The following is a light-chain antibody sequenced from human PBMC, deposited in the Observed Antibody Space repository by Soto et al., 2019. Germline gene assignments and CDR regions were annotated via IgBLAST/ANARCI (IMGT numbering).Light chain of an antibody. CDR2: AAS. J-gene: IGKJ3*01. CDR3: KQSYSTPPT. Sequence: DIQMTQSPSSLSASVGDRVKISCRASQSISSYLNWYQQKPGKAPKLLIYAASSLQSGVPSRFSGSGSGTDFTLTISSLQTEDFATYSCKQSYSTPPTFGTGTKVDIK. V-gene: IGKV1-39*01. CDR1: QSISSY.